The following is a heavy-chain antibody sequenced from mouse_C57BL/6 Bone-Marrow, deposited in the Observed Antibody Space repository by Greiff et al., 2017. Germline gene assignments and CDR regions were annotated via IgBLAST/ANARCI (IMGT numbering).Heavy chain of an antibody. V-gene: IGHV5-6*01. CDR1: GFTFSSYG. D-gene: IGHD1-1*01. J-gene: IGHJ3*01. CDR3: ARQRGYYYGSSPWFAY. Sequence: EVKLQESGGDLVKPGGSLKLSCAASGFTFSSYGMSWVRQTPDKRLEWVATISSGGSYTYYPDSVKGRFTISRDNAKNTLYLQMSSLESEDTAMYYCARQRGYYYGSSPWFAYGGQGTMVTVSA. CDR2: ISSGGSYT.